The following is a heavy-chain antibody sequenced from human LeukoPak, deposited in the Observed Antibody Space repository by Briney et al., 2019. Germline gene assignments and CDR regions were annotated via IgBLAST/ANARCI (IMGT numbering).Heavy chain of an antibody. D-gene: IGHD6-19*01. J-gene: IGHJ2*01. V-gene: IGHV4-34*01. Sequence: SETLSLTCAVYGGSFSGYYWSWIRQPPGKGLEWIGEINHSGSTNYNPSLKSRVTISVDTSKNQFSLKLGSVTAADTAVYYCARRQSGWSYWYFDLWGRGTLVTVSS. CDR3: ARRQSGWSYWYFDL. CDR1: GGSFSGYY. CDR2: INHSGST.